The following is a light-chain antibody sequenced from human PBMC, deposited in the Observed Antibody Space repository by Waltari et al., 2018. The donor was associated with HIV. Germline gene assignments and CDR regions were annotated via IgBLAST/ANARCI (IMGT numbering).Light chain of an antibody. V-gene: IGKV3-11*01. CDR3: QQRGNWPPIT. CDR1: QRVSAY. CDR2: DAS. Sequence: EIVLTQSPVTLSLSPGDRATPSCRASQRVSAYLAWYHQKPGQAPRLLIYDASHRATGIPARFSGGGSGTDFTLTISNVEPEDFAVYYCQQRGNWPPITFGQGTRLEIK. J-gene: IGKJ5*01.